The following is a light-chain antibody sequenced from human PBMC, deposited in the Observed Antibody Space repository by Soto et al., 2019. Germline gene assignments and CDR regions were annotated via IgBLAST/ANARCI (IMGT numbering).Light chain of an antibody. Sequence: QSALTQPPSVSGSPGQSVTISCTGTSSDVGNYNRVSWYQQPPGTAPKLMIYEVSDRPSGVPDRFSGSKSGNTASLTISGLQAEDEDDYNCSSYTSSSTYVVFGGGTKLTVL. J-gene: IGLJ2*01. CDR3: SSYTSSSTYVV. V-gene: IGLV2-18*02. CDR2: EVS. CDR1: SSDVGNYNR.